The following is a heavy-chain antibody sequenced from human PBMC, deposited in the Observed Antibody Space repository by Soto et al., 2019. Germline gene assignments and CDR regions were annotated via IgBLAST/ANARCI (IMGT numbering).Heavy chain of an antibody. CDR1: GFIFGNHV. D-gene: IGHD5-12*01. J-gene: IGHJ4*02. Sequence: DVQLLQSGGGLAQPGGSLRLSCAASGFIFGNHVISWVRPAPGRGLAWVSTISGTGTVTKYAASVRGRFIISRDKNAVNLEMSSLGVDDSAVDSCSNNRCGSSAYDNWAQGTLVTVSS. CDR3: SNNRCGSSAYDN. CDR2: ISGTGTVT. V-gene: IGHV3-23*05.